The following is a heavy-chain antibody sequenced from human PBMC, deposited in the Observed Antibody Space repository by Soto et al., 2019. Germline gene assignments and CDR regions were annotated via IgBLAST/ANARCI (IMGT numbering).Heavy chain of an antibody. CDR1: GGSVTNDEDY. J-gene: IGHJ4*02. V-gene: IGHV4-30-4*01. Sequence: PSETLSLTCTVSGGSVTNDEDYWTWIRQSPGKGLEWIGYISNSGSTGYNPSLKTRLSMSVDRSKNQFTLRLTSVTAADTAVYFCATESGSTYGYFDHWGQGTQVTVSS. CDR3: ATESGSTYGYFDH. CDR2: ISNSGST. D-gene: IGHD5-18*01.